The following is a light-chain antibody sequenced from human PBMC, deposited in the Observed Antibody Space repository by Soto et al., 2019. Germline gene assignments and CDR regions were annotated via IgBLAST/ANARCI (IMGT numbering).Light chain of an antibody. CDR1: QSVGSY. CDR3: QQRSNLNT. J-gene: IGKJ2*01. CDR2: DAS. V-gene: IGKV3-11*01. Sequence: IVLTQSPASLSLSPGERATLSCRASQSVGSYLAWYQQKPGQAPRLLISDASKRATGIPARFSGRGSETDFTLTISSLEPEDFAVYYCQQRSNLNTFGQGTKVDIK.